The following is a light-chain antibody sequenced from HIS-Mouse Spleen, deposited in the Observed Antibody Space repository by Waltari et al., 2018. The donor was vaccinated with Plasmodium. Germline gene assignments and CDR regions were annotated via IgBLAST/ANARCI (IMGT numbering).Light chain of an antibody. CDR3: CSYAGSSTFVV. Sequence: QSALTQPASVSGSPGQSLTISCPGTSSDVGSYNLVSWYQQHPGKDPKLMIYEGSKRPSGVSNRFSGSKSGNTASLTISGLQAEDEADYYCCSYAGSSTFVVFGGGTKLTVL. CDR2: EGS. CDR1: SSDVGSYNL. J-gene: IGLJ2*01. V-gene: IGLV2-23*03.